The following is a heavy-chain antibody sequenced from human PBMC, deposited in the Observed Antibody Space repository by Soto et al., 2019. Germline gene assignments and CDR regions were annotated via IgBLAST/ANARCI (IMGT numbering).Heavy chain of an antibody. CDR2: IYHSGST. CDR3: ARDQGQQLVFDY. Sequence: QVQLQESGPGLVKPSGTLSLTCAVSSGSISSSNWWSWVRQPPGKGLEWIGEIYHSGSTNYNPALKSPVTISVDKSKNQFSLKLSSVTAADTAVYYCARDQGQQLVFDYWGQGTLVTVSS. D-gene: IGHD6-13*01. J-gene: IGHJ4*02. V-gene: IGHV4-4*02. CDR1: SGSISSSNW.